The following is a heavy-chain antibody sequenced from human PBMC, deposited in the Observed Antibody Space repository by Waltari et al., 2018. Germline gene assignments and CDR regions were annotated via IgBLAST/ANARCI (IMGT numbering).Heavy chain of an antibody. CDR2: ISSRSSYI. J-gene: IGHJ4*02. V-gene: IGHV3-21*01. D-gene: IGHD1-7*01. CDR1: GFTFSSYS. Sequence: EVQLVESGGGLVKPGGSLRLSCAASGFTFSSYSMNWVRQAPGKGWEGVSSISSRSSYIYYADSVKGRFTISRDNAKNSLYLQMNSLRAEDTAVYYCARGTGTPPNYFDYWGQGTLVTVSS. CDR3: ARGTGTPPNYFDY.